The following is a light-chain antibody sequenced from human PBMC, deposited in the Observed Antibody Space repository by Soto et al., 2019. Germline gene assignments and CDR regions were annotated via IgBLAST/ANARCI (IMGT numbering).Light chain of an antibody. V-gene: IGKV1-33*01. CDR2: DAS. J-gene: IGKJ2*01. CDR3: QQYDNLPPYT. Sequence: DIQMTQSPSSLSASVGDRVTITCQASQDISNYLNWYQKKPGKAPKLLIYDASNLETGVPSRFSVSGSGTEFTFTISSLQPEDIATYYCQQYDNLPPYTFGQWTKLEIK. CDR1: QDISNY.